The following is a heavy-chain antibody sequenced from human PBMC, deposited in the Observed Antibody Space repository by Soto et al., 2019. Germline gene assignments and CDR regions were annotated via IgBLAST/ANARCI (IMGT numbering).Heavy chain of an antibody. CDR2: IYYSGST. V-gene: IGHV4-30-4*01. D-gene: IGHD3-22*01. Sequence: KPSETLSLTCTVSGGSISSGDYYWSWIRQPPGKGLEWIGYIYYSGSTYYNPSLKSRVTISVDTSKNQFSLKLSSVTAADTAVYYCARDYYDRANYFDYWGQGTLVTVSS. J-gene: IGHJ4*02. CDR3: ARDYYDRANYFDY. CDR1: GGSISSGDYY.